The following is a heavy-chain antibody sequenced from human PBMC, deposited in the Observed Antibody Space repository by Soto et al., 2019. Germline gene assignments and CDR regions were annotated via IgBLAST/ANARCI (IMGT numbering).Heavy chain of an antibody. CDR3: ARGGQQQLVRLVWFDP. CDR1: GGSFRGYY. D-gene: IGHD6-13*01. CDR2: INHSGST. J-gene: IGHJ5*02. V-gene: IGHV4-34*01. Sequence: SETLSLTCAVYGGSFRGYYWSWIRQPPGKGLEWIGEINHSGSTNYNPSLKSRVTISVDTSKNQFSLKLSSVTAADTAVYYCARGGQQQLVRLVWFDPWGQGTLVTVSS.